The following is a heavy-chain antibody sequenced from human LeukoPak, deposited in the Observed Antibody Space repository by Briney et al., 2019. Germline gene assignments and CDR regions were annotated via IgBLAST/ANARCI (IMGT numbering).Heavy chain of an antibody. D-gene: IGHD3-22*01. J-gene: IGHJ5*02. CDR1: GGSISSGGYS. CDR2: IYHSGST. Sequence: SETLSLTCAVSGGSISSGGYSWSWIRQPPGKGLEWIGYIYHSGSTYYNPSLKSRVTISVDRSKNQFSLKLSSVTAADTAVYYCARQITMIVGGRWFDPWGQGTLVTVSS. CDR3: ARQITMIVGGRWFDP. V-gene: IGHV4-30-2*01.